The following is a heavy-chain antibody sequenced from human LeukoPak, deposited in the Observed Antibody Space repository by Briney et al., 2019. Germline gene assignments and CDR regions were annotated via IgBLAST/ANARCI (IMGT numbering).Heavy chain of an antibody. D-gene: IGHD3-10*01. V-gene: IGHV3-23*01. Sequence: GGSLRLSWAASGFTLTSYAMSWVRQAPGKGLEWVSGISGSGGGPYYADSVKGRFTISRDNSKNTLYLQMNSLRADDTAVYYCARDRDGTGNYPLDYWGQGTLVIVSS. CDR2: ISGSGGGP. J-gene: IGHJ4*02. CDR1: GFTLTSYA. CDR3: ARDRDGTGNYPLDY.